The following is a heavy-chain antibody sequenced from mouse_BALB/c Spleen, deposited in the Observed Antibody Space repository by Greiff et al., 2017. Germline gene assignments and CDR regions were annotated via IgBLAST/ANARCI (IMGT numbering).Heavy chain of an antibody. Sequence: EVKLVESGGGLVKPGGSLKLSCAASGFTFSSYAMSWVRQTPEKRLEWVASISSGGSTYYPDSVKGRFTISRDNARNILYLQMSSLRSEDTAMYYCARLTTGAMDYWGQGTSVTVSS. CDR1: GFTFSSYA. CDR2: ISSGGST. J-gene: IGHJ4*01. V-gene: IGHV5-6-5*01. CDR3: ARLTTGAMDY.